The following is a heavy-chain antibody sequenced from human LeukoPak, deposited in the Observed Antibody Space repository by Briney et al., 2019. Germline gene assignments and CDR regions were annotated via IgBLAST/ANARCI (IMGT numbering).Heavy chain of an antibody. D-gene: IGHD2-2*01. CDR2: INHSGRT. V-gene: IGHV4-34*01. Sequence: SETLSLTCAVYGGSFSGYYWSWIRQPPGKGLEWIGEINHSGRTNYNPSLKSRVTISVDTSKNQFSLKLSSVTAADTAVYYCAREGYCSSTSCSPVWGKGTTVTVSS. CDR3: AREGYCSSTSCSPV. CDR1: GGSFSGYY. J-gene: IGHJ6*04.